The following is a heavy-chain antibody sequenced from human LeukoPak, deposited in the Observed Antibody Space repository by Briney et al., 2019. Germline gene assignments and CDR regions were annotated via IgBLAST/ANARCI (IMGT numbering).Heavy chain of an antibody. D-gene: IGHD1/OR15-1a*01. J-gene: IGHJ6*03. CDR2: IEQDGSEK. Sequence: GGSLRLSCAASGFTFSSYAMHWVRQAPGKGLEWVANIEQDGSEKYYVDSVKGRFTISRDNAENSLYLQMNSLRAEDTAVYYCARFGNNYYYYYMDVWGKGTTVTISS. V-gene: IGHV3-7*01. CDR3: ARFGNNYYYYYMDV. CDR1: GFTFSSYA.